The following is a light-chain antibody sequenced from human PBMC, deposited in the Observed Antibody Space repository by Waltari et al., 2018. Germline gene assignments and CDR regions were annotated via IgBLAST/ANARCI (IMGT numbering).Light chain of an antibody. CDR2: YDS. CDR1: NIGDKS. Sequence: SYVMTQTPSLSVAPGKTARITCGGNNIGDKSVQWYQQKPGQAPVLVIYYDSDRPSDIPERFTGSNSGNRATLTISRVEAGDEADYYWQVWDSSSDHHVVFGGGTKLTVL. J-gene: IGLJ2*01. V-gene: IGLV3-21*01. CDR3: QVWDSSSDHHVV.